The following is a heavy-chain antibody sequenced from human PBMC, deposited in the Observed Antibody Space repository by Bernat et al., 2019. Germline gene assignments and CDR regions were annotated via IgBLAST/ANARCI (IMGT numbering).Heavy chain of an antibody. J-gene: IGHJ3*02. D-gene: IGHD1-1*01. Sequence: QVQLVESGGGVVQPGRSLTLSCAASGFSFSGYGMHWVRQAPGKGLEWVAVIWSGGSNKYYADFVKGRFTISRDNSQNTLLLQMNSLRAEDTAVYFCARDVLGTRMLPGASDIWGQGTMVTVSS. V-gene: IGHV3-33*01. CDR3: ARDVLGTRMLPGASDI. CDR1: GFSFSGYG. CDR2: IWSGGSNK.